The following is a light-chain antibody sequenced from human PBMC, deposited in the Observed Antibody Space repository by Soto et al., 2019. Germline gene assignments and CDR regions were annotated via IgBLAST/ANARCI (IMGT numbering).Light chain of an antibody. Sequence: DIVMTQSPDSLAVSLGERASISCRSSQSLLHSDGNTYLSWLHQRPGQPPRLLIYKVSNRFSGVPDRFSGSGTGTDFTLKINRVESEDVGVYYCMQATQFPLNFGGGTKGDIK. CDR2: KVS. CDR1: QSLLHSDGNTY. CDR3: MQATQFPLN. V-gene: IGKV2-24*01. J-gene: IGKJ4*01.